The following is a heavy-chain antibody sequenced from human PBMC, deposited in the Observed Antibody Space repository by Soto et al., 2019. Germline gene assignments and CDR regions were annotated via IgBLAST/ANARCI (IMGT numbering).Heavy chain of an antibody. CDR1: GFTFSDYY. CDR2: ISSSSSYT. D-gene: IGHD2-21*01. Sequence: AGSLRLSCAASGFTFSDYYMSWIRQAPGKGLEWVSYISSSSSYTNYADSVKGRFTISRDNAKNSLYLQMNSLRAEDTAVYYCARKLAGAIDYWGQGTLVTVSS. V-gene: IGHV3-11*06. CDR3: ARKLAGAIDY. J-gene: IGHJ4*02.